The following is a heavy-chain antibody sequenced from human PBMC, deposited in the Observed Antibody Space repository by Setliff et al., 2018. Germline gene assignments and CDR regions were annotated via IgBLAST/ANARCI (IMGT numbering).Heavy chain of an antibody. CDR1: GFTFSSYA. CDR3: VNARMVTTWGRAY. J-gene: IGHJ4*02. V-gene: IGHV3-23*01. D-gene: IGHD4-17*01. CDR2: ISGSGRTT. Sequence: GSLRLSCSASGFTFSSYAMTWVRQAPGKGLEWVSSISGSGRTTYYAASVKGRLTISRDNSRNTLFLQMNSLRADDTAVYFCVNARMVTTWGRAYWGQGTLVTVSS.